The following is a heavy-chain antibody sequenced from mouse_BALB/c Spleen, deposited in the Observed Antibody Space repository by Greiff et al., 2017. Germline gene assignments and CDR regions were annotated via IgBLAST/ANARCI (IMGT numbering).Heavy chain of an antibody. V-gene: IGHV2-6-7*01. J-gene: IGHJ2*01. CDR1: GFSLTGYG. CDR3: AREFGDYEFDY. CDR2: IWGDGST. Sequence: QVQLKESGPGLVAPSQSLSITCTVSGFSLTGYGVNWVRQPPGKGLEWLGMIWGDGSTDYNSALKSRLSISKDNSKSQVFLKMNSLQTDDTARYYCAREFGDYEFDYWGQGTTLTVSS. D-gene: IGHD2-4*01.